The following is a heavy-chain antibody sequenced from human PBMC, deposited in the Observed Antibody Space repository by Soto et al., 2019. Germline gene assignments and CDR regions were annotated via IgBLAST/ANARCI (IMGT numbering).Heavy chain of an antibody. CDR3: ARSWFAAGVVTEYNWFDP. CDR1: LFTFSSYG. CDR2: ISYDGSNK. V-gene: IGHV3-30*03. J-gene: IGHJ5*02. Sequence: GSLRLSCAASLFTFSSYGMHWVRQGPGKGLEWVAVISYDGSNKYYADSVKGRFTISRDNSKNTLYLQMNSLRAEDTAVYYCARSWFAAGVVTEYNWFDPWGQGTLVTVSS. D-gene: IGHD3-3*01.